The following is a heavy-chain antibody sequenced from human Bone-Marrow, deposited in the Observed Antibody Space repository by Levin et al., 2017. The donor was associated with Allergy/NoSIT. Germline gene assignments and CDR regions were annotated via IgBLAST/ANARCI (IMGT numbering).Heavy chain of an antibody. D-gene: IGHD2-15*01. CDR1: GSTFTTYY. Sequence: GGSLRLSCKASGSTFTTYYLHWVRQAPGQGLEWMGIINPSGGSPSYPQKFQGRVTMTSDTSTSTVYMELSSLKSEDTAVYYCARDTVVVVAATRGYYYGMDVWGQGTTVTVSS. J-gene: IGHJ6*02. V-gene: IGHV1-46*01. CDR3: ARDTVVVVAATRGYYYGMDV. CDR2: INPSGGSP.